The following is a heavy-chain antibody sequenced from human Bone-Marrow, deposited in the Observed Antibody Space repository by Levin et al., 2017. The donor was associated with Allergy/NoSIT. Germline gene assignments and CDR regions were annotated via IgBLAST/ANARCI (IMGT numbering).Heavy chain of an antibody. CDR2: ISYDGSNK. J-gene: IGHJ4*02. Sequence: PGESLKISCAASGFTFSSYGMHWVRQAPGKGLEWVAVISYDGSNKYYADSVKGRFTISRDNSKNTLYLQMNSLRAEDTAVYYCAMEGKQWLVRITYFDYWGQGTLVTVSS. V-gene: IGHV3-30*03. D-gene: IGHD6-19*01. CDR3: AMEGKQWLVRITYFDY. CDR1: GFTFSSYG.